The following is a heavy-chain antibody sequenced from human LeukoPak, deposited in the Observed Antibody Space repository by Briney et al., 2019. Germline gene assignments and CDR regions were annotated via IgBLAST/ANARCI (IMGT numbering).Heavy chain of an antibody. V-gene: IGHV3-30*02. CDR1: GFTFSSYG. J-gene: IGHJ4*02. Sequence: GGSLRLSCAASGFTFSSYGMHWVRQAPGKGLEWVAFVRYDGSNKYYADSVKGRFTISRDSSKNTLYLQMNSLRPEDTAVYYCAKDSAYNYDSSGYYYPDYWGQGTLVTVSS. D-gene: IGHD3-22*01. CDR3: AKDSAYNYDSSGYYYPDY. CDR2: VRYDGSNK.